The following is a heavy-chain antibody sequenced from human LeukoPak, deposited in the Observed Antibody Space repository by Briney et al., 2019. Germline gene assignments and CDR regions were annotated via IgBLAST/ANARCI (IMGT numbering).Heavy chain of an antibody. CDR3: ARHVHRFGELLGAFDI. Sequence: PSETLSLTCTVSGGSISSYYWSWIRQPPGKGLEWIGYIYYSGSTNYNPSLKSRVTISVDTSKNQFSLKLSSVTAADTAVYYCARHVHRFGELLGAFDIWGQGTMVTVSS. D-gene: IGHD3-10*01. J-gene: IGHJ3*02. V-gene: IGHV4-59*08. CDR1: GGSISSYY. CDR2: IYYSGST.